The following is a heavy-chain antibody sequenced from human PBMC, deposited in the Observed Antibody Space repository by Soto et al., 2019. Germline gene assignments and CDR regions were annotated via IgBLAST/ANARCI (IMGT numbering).Heavy chain of an antibody. CDR2: IYYSGST. V-gene: IGHV4-30-4*01. Sequence: PWETLSLTCTVSGGSISSGDYYWSWIRQPPGKGLEWIGYIYYSGSTYYNPSLKSRVTISVDTSKNQFSLKLSSVTAADTAVYYCARVRFLEWLSMPYYFDYWGQGTLVTVSS. J-gene: IGHJ4*02. CDR3: ARVRFLEWLSMPYYFDY. D-gene: IGHD3-3*01. CDR1: GGSISSGDYY.